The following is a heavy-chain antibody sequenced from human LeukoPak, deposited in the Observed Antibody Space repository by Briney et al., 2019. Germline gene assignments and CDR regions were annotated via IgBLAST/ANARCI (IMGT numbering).Heavy chain of an antibody. Sequence: PSETLSLTCTVSGGSISSYYWSWIRQPAGKGLEWIGRIYTSGSTNYNPSLKSRVTMSVDTSKNQFSLKLSSVTAADTAVYDCARSQPSSSWHADAFDIWGQGTMVTVSS. J-gene: IGHJ3*02. D-gene: IGHD6-13*01. CDR1: GGSISSYY. CDR3: ARSQPSSSWHADAFDI. V-gene: IGHV4-4*07. CDR2: IYTSGST.